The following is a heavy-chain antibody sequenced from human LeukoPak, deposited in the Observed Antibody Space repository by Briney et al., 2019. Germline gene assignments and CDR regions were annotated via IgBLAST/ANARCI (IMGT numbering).Heavy chain of an antibody. CDR2: IYYSGST. CDR1: GFTFSIYS. Sequence: SGGSLRLSCAASGFTFSIYSVTWVRQAPGKGLEWIGYIYYSGSTNYNPSLKSRVTISVDTSKNQFSLKLSSVTAADTAVYYCARIAVLYEAFDIWGQGTMVTVSS. CDR3: ARIAVLYEAFDI. D-gene: IGHD2-8*01. V-gene: IGHV4-59*01. J-gene: IGHJ3*02.